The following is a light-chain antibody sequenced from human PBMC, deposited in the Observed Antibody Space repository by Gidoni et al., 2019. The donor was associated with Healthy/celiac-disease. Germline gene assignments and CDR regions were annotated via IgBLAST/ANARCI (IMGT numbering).Light chain of an antibody. V-gene: IGKV3-20*01. J-gene: IGKJ5*01. Sequence: EFVLTQPPGTLSLSPGERATLSCRASQSVSSSYLAWYQQKPGQAPRLLIYGASSRATGIPDRFSGSGSGTDFTLTISRLEPEDFAVYYCQQYGSSITFGRGTRLEIK. CDR3: QQYGSSIT. CDR1: QSVSSSY. CDR2: GAS.